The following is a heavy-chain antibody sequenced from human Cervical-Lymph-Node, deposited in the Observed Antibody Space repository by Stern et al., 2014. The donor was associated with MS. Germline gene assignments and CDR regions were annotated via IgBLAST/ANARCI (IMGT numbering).Heavy chain of an antibody. J-gene: IGHJ4*01. CDR2: ISYSGST. Sequence: QVHLQESGPRVVKPSQTLSLSCTVSGGSVNDGGHYWTWIRQHPGKGLEWLAYISYSGSTIYSPSLKSRVTISLDTSKNHFSLNMTSVTAADTAMYFCASSGSYARYYFDLWGQGTLVTVSS. D-gene: IGHD1-26*01. CDR3: ASSGSYARYYFDL. V-gene: IGHV4-31*03. CDR1: GGSVNDGGHY.